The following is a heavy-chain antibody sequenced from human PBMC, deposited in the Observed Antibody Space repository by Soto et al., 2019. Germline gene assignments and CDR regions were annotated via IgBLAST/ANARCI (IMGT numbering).Heavy chain of an antibody. CDR3: ARESRYCSGGSCYFLPGIDY. CDR1: GGTFSSYA. J-gene: IGHJ4*02. V-gene: IGHV1-69*12. D-gene: IGHD2-15*01. Sequence: QVQLVQSGAEVKKPGSSVKVSCKASGGTFSSYAISWVRQAPGQGLEWMGGIIPIFGTANYAQKFQGRVTTTAHESTSTAYMELSSLRSEDTAVYYGARESRYCSGGSCYFLPGIDYWGQGTLVTVSS. CDR2: IIPIFGTA.